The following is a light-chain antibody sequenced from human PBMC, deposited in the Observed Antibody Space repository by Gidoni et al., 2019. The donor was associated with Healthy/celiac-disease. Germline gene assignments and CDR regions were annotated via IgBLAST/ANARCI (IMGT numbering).Light chain of an antibody. Sequence: DIVMTQFPLSLPVTPGEPASISFRSSQSLLHSNGYNYLDWYLQKPGQSPQLLIYLGSNRASGVPDRFSGSGSGTDFTLKISKVEAEDVGVYYCMQALQTPRTFXPXTKVDIK. CDR1: QSLLHSNGYNY. CDR2: LGS. J-gene: IGKJ3*01. CDR3: MQALQTPRT. V-gene: IGKV2-28*01.